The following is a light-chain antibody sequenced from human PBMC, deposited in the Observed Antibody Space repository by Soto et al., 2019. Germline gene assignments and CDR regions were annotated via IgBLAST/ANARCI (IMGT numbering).Light chain of an antibody. Sequence: NFMLTQPHSVSESPGKTVTISCTGSSGSIATNYVQWYQQRPGSAPTTVIYEDTQRPSGVPERFSGSIDSSSNSASLTISGLKTEDEADYYCQSYDGSNPDVLFGGGTKLTVL. CDR3: QSYDGSNPDVL. CDR2: EDT. CDR1: SGSIATNY. V-gene: IGLV6-57*02. J-gene: IGLJ2*01.